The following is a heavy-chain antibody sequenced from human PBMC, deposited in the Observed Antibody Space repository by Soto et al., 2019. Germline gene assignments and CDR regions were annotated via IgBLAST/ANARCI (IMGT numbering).Heavy chain of an antibody. V-gene: IGHV3-23*01. CDR1: GFSFVNYA. Sequence: LRLSCAASGFSFVNYAMNWVRQAPGKGLEWVSGLSGSGTSTYYADSVKGRFTISRDNSRDTLFLQMNSLTADDTAVYYCAKATTDGGWFNPFDSWGQGALVTVSS. CDR2: LSGSGTST. J-gene: IGHJ4*02. CDR3: AKATTDGGWFNPFDS. D-gene: IGHD6-19*01.